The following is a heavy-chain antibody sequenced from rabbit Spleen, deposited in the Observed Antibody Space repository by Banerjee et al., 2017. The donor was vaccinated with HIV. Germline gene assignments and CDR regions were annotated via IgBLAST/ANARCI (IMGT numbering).Heavy chain of an antibody. CDR2: INAVTGKP. J-gene: IGHJ4*01. CDR3: ARDTGSGHYIDAYFDL. D-gene: IGHD1-1*01. CDR1: GFSFSNKAV. Sequence: QEQLTETGGGLVQPGGSLTLSCTASGFSFSNKAVMCWVRQAPGKGLEWIACINAVTGKPVYASWAKGRSTFSKTSSTTVTLQMTSLTVADTATYFCARDTGSGHYIDAYFDLWGQGTLVTVS. V-gene: IGHV1S45*01.